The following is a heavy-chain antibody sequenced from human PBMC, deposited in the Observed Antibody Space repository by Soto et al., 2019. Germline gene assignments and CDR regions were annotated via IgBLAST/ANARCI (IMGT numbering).Heavy chain of an antibody. CDR3: ARAQGVYGMDV. V-gene: IGHV4-59*01. J-gene: IGHJ6*02. Sequence: SETLSLTCTVSGGSISSYYWSWIRQPPGKGLEWIGYIYYSGSTNYNPSLKSRVTISVDTSKNQFSLKLSSVTAADTAVYYCARAQGVYGMDVWAQGTTVTVSS. CDR1: GGSISSYY. D-gene: IGHD3-16*01. CDR2: IYYSGST.